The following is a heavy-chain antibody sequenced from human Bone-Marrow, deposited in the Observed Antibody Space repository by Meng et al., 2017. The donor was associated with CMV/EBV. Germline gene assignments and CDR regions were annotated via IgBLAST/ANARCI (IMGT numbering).Heavy chain of an antibody. D-gene: IGHD2-2*01. J-gene: IGHJ6*01. CDR2: INPNSGGT. CDR3: ARDGIHCSSTSCYWARYYYYGMDG. V-gene: IGHV1-2*02. CDR1: GYTFTGYY. Sequence: KVSCKASGYTFTGYYMHWVRQAPGQGLEWMGWINPNSGGTNYAQKFQGRVTMTRDTSISTAYMELSRLRSDDTAVYYCARDGIHCSSTSCYWARYYYYGMDGWGQGNTVTGAS.